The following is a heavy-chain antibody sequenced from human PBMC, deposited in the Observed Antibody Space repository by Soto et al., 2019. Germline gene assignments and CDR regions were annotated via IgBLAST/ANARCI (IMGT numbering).Heavy chain of an antibody. CDR3: AKTSGGSYQESRVFDF. J-gene: IGHJ4*02. D-gene: IGHD1-26*01. V-gene: IGHV3-23*01. CDR1: VFSFRNYA. CDR2: IRYSGGDT. Sequence: GGSLRISCATSVFSFRNYAMIWVRQATGEGLEWVSLIRYSGGDTLHADSVNGRFTIPRDNSKNTLYLQINSLRAEDTAIYYCAKTSGGSYQESRVFDFWGQGTRVTVSS.